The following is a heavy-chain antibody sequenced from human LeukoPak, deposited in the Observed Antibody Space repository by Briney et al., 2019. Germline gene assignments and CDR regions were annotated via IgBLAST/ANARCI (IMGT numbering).Heavy chain of an antibody. D-gene: IGHD6-6*01. J-gene: IGHJ4*02. CDR2: INHSGST. CDR1: GFTFSVQY. CDR3: ARGRLAARPPYFDY. V-gene: IGHV4-34*01. Sequence: PGGSLRLSCAASGFTFSVQYMNWIRQPPGKGLEWIGEINHSGSTNYNPSLKSRVTISVDTSKNQLSLKLSSVTAADTAVYYCARGRLAARPPYFDYWGQGTLVTVSS.